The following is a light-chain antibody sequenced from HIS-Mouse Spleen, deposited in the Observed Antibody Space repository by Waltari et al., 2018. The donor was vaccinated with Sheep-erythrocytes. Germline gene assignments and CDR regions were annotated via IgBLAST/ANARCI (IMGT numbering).Light chain of an antibody. Sequence: QSALTQPPSASASPGQSVTISCTGTSSDVGGCNYAPWYQQHPGKAPKLMIYEVSKRPSGVPDRFSGSKSGNTASLPVSGLQAEDEADYYCSSYAGSNNWVFGGGTKLTVL. V-gene: IGLV2-8*01. CDR3: SSYAGSNNWV. J-gene: IGLJ3*02. CDR1: SSDVGGCNY. CDR2: EVS.